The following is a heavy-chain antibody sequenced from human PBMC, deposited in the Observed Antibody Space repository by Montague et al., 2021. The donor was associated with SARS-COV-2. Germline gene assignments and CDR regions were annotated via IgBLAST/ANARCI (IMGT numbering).Heavy chain of an antibody. Sequence: SETLSLTCTVSGGSIRSSDRYWGWIRQPPGKGLEWIGSIYYTGSRYYTPSLTSRLTISVDTSRYQFSLELTSVTAADTAIYYCARAGGFDNSGYVGRLLTYCFDDWGQGLLVTVSS. CDR3: ARAGGFDNSGYVGRLLTYCFDD. CDR2: IYYTGSR. V-gene: IGHV4-39*07. D-gene: IGHD3-22*01. CDR1: GGSIRSSDRY. J-gene: IGHJ4*02.